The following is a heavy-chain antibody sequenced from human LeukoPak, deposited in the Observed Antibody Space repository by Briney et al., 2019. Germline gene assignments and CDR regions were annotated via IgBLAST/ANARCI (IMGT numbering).Heavy chain of an antibody. CDR2: MNPNSGNT. Sequence: ASVKVSCKASGYTFTSYDINLVRQATGQGLEWMGWMNPNSGNTGYAQKFQGRVTMTRNTAISTAYMELSSLRSEDTAVYYCARGYRRDGYNSNYYYMDVWGKGTTVTVSS. CDR3: ARGYRRDGYNSNYYYMDV. CDR1: GYTFTSYD. D-gene: IGHD5-24*01. V-gene: IGHV1-8*01. J-gene: IGHJ6*03.